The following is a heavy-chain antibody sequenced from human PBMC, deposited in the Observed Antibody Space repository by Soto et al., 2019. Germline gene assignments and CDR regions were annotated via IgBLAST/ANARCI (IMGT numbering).Heavy chain of an antibody. V-gene: IGHV4-4*02. CDR1: GGSFTSNNW. Sequence: SSETLSLTCAVSGGSFTSNNWWTWVRQPPGQGLEWIGEIYRTGSTNYNPSLKSRVTISLDKSENQFSLKVTSLTAADTAVYYCASRHCSGGSCYNPGFDSWGQGALVTVSS. D-gene: IGHD2-15*01. J-gene: IGHJ4*02. CDR2: IYRTGST. CDR3: ASRHCSGGSCYNPGFDS.